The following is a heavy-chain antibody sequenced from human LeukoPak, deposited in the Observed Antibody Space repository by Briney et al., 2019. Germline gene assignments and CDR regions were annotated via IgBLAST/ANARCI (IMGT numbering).Heavy chain of an antibody. CDR3: ARQRFTTRAYAGNWYDP. CDR1: GYSFTNYW. D-gene: IGHD3-16*01. Sequence: GESLQISCKTSGYSFTNYWIGWVRQMPGKGLEWMGIIYPGDSDTRYSPSFQRQVTISADKSISTAYLQWSSLKASDTAMYYCARQRFTTRAYAGNWYDPWGQGTLVTVSS. CDR2: IYPGDSDT. V-gene: IGHV5-51*01. J-gene: IGHJ5*02.